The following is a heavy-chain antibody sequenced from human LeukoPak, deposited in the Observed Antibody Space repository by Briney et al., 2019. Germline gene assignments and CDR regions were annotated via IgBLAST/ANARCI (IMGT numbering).Heavy chain of an antibody. Sequence: GGSLRLSCAASGFTFSSYSMNWVRQAPGRGLEWVSSISSSSSYIYYADSVKGRFTISRDNAKNSLYLQMNSLRAEDTAVYYCARSASGWYYYWGQGTLVTVSS. V-gene: IGHV3-21*01. CDR2: ISSSSSYI. CDR1: GFTFSSYS. D-gene: IGHD6-19*01. J-gene: IGHJ4*02. CDR3: ARSASGWYYY.